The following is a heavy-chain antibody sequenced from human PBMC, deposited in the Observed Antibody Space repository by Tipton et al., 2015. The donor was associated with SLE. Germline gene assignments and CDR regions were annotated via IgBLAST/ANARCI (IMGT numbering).Heavy chain of an antibody. Sequence: TLSLTCAVSGYSITYDHNWGWIRQPPGKGLEWVGSIHHSGKTYYNPSLKSRVTMSVDTSKNHLSLNLSSATAADTAVYYCARPSRGHGDYDNWGQGTQVTVSS. CDR1: GYSITYDHN. CDR2: IHHSGKT. D-gene: IGHD4-17*01. CDR3: ARPSRGHGDYDN. V-gene: IGHV4-38-2*01. J-gene: IGHJ4*02.